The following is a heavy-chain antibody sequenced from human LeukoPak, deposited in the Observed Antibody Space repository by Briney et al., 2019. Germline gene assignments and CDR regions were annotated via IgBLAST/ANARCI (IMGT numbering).Heavy chain of an antibody. D-gene: IGHD2-2*02. Sequence: ASVKVSCKASGYTFTSYDINWVRQATGQGLEWMGWMNPNSGNTGYAQKFQGRVTMTRNTSISTAYMELSSLRSGDTAVYYCARGLHCSSTSCYNLDWFDPWGQGTLVTVSS. CDR3: ARGLHCSSTSCYNLDWFDP. J-gene: IGHJ5*02. CDR2: MNPNSGNT. CDR1: GYTFTSYD. V-gene: IGHV1-8*01.